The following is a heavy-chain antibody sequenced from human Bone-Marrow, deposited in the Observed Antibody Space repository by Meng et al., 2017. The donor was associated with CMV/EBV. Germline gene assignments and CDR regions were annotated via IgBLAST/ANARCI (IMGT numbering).Heavy chain of an antibody. D-gene: IGHD2-2*01. Sequence: ASVKVSCKASGYTFTSYDINWVRQATGQGLEWMGWMNPNSGNTGYAQKFQGRVTITRNTSISTAYMELSSLRSEDTAVYYCARDFRVPAAMPVCCEGYYYYYGMDVWGQGHTVNVSS. J-gene: IGHJ6*02. CDR1: GYTFTSYD. CDR2: MNPNSGNT. V-gene: IGHV1-8*03. CDR3: ARDFRVPAAMPVCCEGYYYYYGMDV.